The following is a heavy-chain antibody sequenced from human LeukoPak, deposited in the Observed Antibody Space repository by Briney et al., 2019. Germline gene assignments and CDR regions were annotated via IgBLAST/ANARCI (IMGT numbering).Heavy chain of an antibody. J-gene: IGHJ4*02. CDR2: IYSGGDT. CDR3: ARDTGLW. CDR1: GFTVSNNF. V-gene: IGHV3-53*01. D-gene: IGHD2-21*01. Sequence: GGSLRLSCAVSGFTVSNNFMSWVRQAPGKGLEWVSHIYSGGDTYHADSVKGRFTISRDHSKNTVYLQMNNLRVEDTAVYYCARDTGLWWGQGTLVTVSS.